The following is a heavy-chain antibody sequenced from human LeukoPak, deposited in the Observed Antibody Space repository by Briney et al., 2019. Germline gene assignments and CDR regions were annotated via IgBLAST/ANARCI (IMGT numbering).Heavy chain of an antibody. Sequence: ASVKVSCKASGYTFTGYYIHWVRQAPGQGLEWMGWINPNSGGTNYAQKFQGRVTMTRDTSISTAYMELSRLRFDDTAVYYCARYEAYCGGDCYLWFDPWGQGTLVTVSS. CDR1: GYTFTGYY. CDR3: ARYEAYCGGDCYLWFDP. J-gene: IGHJ5*02. CDR2: INPNSGGT. V-gene: IGHV1-2*02. D-gene: IGHD2-21*02.